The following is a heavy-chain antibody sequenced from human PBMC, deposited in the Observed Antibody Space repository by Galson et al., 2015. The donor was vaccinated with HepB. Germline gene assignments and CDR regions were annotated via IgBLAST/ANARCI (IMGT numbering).Heavy chain of an antibody. CDR1: GFTFSSYA. CDR3: AKALLPLYSSSSFDY. V-gene: IGHV3-23*01. Sequence: SLRLSCAASGFTFSSYAMSWVRQAPGKGLEWVSAISGSGGSTYYADSVKGRFTISRDNSKNTLYLQMNSLRAEDTAVYYCAKALLPLYSSSSFDYWGQGTLVTVSS. CDR2: ISGSGGST. J-gene: IGHJ4*02. D-gene: IGHD6-6*01.